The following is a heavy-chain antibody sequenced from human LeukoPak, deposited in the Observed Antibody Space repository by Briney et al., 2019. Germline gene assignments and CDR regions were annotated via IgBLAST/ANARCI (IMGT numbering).Heavy chain of an antibody. CDR1: GGSISGYY. CDR3: AREAHFWSGFSSAVYMDV. V-gene: IGHV4-59*01. CDR2: IYYSGST. J-gene: IGHJ6*03. Sequence: PSETLSLTCTVSGGSISGYYWSWIRQPPGKGLEWIGYIYYSGSTNYNPSLKSRVTISVDTSKNQFSLKLSSVTAADTAVYYCAREAHFWSGFSSAVYMDVWGKGTTVTVSS. D-gene: IGHD3-3*02.